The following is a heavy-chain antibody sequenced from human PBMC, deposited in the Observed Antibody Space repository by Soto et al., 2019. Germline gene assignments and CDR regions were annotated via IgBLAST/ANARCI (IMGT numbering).Heavy chain of an antibody. Sequence: QVQLVQSGAEVKSPGASVKVSCKASGYTFTSYDINWVRQATGQGFEWMGWMNPDSGGTRYVQKFQGRVTRTRDTSISPADMELSSLTSEDTAVYYCAWGPTGMIDYWGQGTLVTVSS. V-gene: IGHV1-8*01. J-gene: IGHJ4*02. CDR3: AWGPTGMIDY. CDR2: MNPDSGGT. CDR1: GYTFTSYD.